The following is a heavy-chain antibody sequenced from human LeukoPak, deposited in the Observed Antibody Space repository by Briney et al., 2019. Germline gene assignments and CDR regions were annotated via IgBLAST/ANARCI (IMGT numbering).Heavy chain of an antibody. CDR2: IYHSGST. J-gene: IGHJ6*03. Sequence: SETLSLTCTVSGYSISSGYYWGWIRQPPGKGLEWIGSIYHSGSTNYNPSLKSRVTISVDTSKNQFSLKLSSVTAADTAVYYCARAGLDYYYYYYMDVWGKGTTVTVSS. V-gene: IGHV4-38-2*02. CDR3: ARAGLDYYYYYYMDV. CDR1: GYSISSGYY. D-gene: IGHD3/OR15-3a*01.